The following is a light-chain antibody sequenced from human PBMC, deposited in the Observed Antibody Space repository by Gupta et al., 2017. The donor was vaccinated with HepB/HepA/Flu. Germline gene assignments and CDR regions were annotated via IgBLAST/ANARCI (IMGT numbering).Light chain of an antibody. Sequence: QSVLTQPPSASGTPGQRVTISCSGSSSNIGSKYVYWYQQLPGTAPKLLISRNNQRPSGVPDRFSGSKSGTSASLAISGLRSEDEADYYCAAWDDSLSGLFGGGTKLTVL. V-gene: IGLV1-47*01. CDR3: AAWDDSLSGL. CDR2: RNN. J-gene: IGLJ2*01. CDR1: SSNIGSKY.